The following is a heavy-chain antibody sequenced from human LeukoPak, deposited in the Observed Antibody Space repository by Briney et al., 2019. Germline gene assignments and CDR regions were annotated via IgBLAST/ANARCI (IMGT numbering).Heavy chain of an antibody. V-gene: IGHV3-11*05. CDR1: GFTFSDNF. CDR2: IGGSSTYT. CDR3: ARVASDSSGWYHFDY. D-gene: IGHD6-19*01. J-gene: IGHJ4*02. Sequence: GGSLRLSCAASGFTFSDNFMSWIRQAPGKGLEWVSYIGGSSTYTNYADSVKGRFTISRDNAKNSLYLQMNSLRAEDTAVYYCARVASDSSGWYHFDYWGQGTLVTVSS.